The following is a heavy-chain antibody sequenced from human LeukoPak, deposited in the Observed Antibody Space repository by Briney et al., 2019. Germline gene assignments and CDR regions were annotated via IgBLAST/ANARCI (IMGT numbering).Heavy chain of an antibody. J-gene: IGHJ4*02. Sequence: SETLSLTCTVSGGSVSSGSYYWSWIRQPPGKGLEWIGYIYYSGSTNYNPSLKSRVTISVDTSKNQFSLKLSSVTAADTAVYYCARDKHNPNCSGGRCYPYFFDSWGQGSLVTVSS. D-gene: IGHD2-15*01. CDR1: GGSVSSGSYY. CDR2: IYYSGST. V-gene: IGHV4-61*01. CDR3: ARDKHNPNCSGGRCYPYFFDS.